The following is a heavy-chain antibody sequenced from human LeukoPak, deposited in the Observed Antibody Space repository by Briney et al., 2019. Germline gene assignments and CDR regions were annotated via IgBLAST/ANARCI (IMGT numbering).Heavy chain of an antibody. Sequence: GASVKVSCKVSGYTLTELSMHWVRQAPGKGLEWMGGFDPEDGETIYAQKFQGRVTMTEDTSTDTAYMELSSLRSEDTAVYYCATAGRITMTKEDAFDIWGQGTMVTVSS. CDR2: FDPEDGET. CDR3: ATAGRITMTKEDAFDI. CDR1: GYTLTELS. J-gene: IGHJ3*02. V-gene: IGHV1-24*01. D-gene: IGHD3-22*01.